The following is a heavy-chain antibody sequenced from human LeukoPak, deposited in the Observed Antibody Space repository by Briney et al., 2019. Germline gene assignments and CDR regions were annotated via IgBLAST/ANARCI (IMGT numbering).Heavy chain of an antibody. D-gene: IGHD2-2*01. J-gene: IGHJ4*02. CDR1: GFTFSSYA. CDR2: ISYDGSNK. V-gene: IGHV3-30-3*01. CDR3: AREPDIVVVPAASLDY. Sequence: PGRSLRLSCAASGFTFSSYAMHWVRQAPGKGLEWVAVISYDGSNKYYADSVKGRFTISRDNSKNTLYLQMNSLRAEDPAVYYCAREPDIVVVPAASLDYWGQGTLVTVSS.